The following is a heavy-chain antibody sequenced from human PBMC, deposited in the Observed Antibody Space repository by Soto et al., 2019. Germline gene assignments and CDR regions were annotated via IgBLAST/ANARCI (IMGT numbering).Heavy chain of an antibody. CDR1: VFSFSTST. Sequence: XGSLRLSCAASVFSFSTSTMNCVRHSPGKGLEWVSYISSGSTTIYYADSVKGRFTISRDNGKNSLYLQMNSLRDEDTAVYYCARVRRNDASDYYGMQVWGQGTTDTVSS. CDR3: ARVRRNDASDYYGMQV. V-gene: IGHV3-48*02. J-gene: IGHJ6*01. D-gene: IGHD1-1*01. CDR2: ISSGSTTI.